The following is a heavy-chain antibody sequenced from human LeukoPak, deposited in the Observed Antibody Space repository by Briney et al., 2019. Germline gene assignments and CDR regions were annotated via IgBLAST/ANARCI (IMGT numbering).Heavy chain of an antibody. CDR1: GYTFTTYG. CDR2: ISAYNGNT. J-gene: IGHJ5*02. Sequence: ASVKVSCKASGYTFTTYGISWVRQAPGQGLEWMGWISAYNGNTNYAQKFQGRVTMTTDTSTSTAYMELRSLRSDDTAVYYCARSPARKTNNWFDPWGQGTLVTVSS. V-gene: IGHV1-18*01. CDR3: ARSPARKTNNWFDP. D-gene: IGHD1/OR15-1a*01.